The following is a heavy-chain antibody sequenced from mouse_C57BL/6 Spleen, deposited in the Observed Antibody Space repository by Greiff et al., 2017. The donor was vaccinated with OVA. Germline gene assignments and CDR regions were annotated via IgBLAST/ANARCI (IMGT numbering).Heavy chain of an antibody. CDR2: IHPNSGST. J-gene: IGHJ2*01. CDR3: ARGSYYYGSSDADFDY. D-gene: IGHD1-1*01. Sequence: QVQLQQPGAELVKPGASVKLSCKASGYTFTSYWMHWVKQRPGQGLEWIGMIHPNSGSTNYNEKFKSKATLTVDKSSSTAYMQLSSLTSEDSAVYYCARGSYYYGSSDADFDYWGQGTTLTVSS. V-gene: IGHV1-64*01. CDR1: GYTFTSYW.